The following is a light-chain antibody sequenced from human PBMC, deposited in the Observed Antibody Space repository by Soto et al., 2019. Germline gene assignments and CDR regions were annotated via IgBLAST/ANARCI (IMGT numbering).Light chain of an antibody. CDR1: SSNIGKNY. V-gene: IGLV1-51*01. Sequence: QSVLTQPPSVSAAPGQTVTISCSGSSSNIGKNYVCWYQQFPGAAPELLVYDDHKRQFGIPDRFSGSKSGTSATLDITGLQTGDEADYYCGTWDSSLSAVVFGGGTKLTVL. CDR2: DDH. CDR3: GTWDSSLSAVV. J-gene: IGLJ2*01.